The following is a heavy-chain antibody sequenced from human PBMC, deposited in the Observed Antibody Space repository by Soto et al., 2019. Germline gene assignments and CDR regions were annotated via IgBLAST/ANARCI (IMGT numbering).Heavy chain of an antibody. Sequence: QVQLVKSGAEVEKAGSSVKVSCKASGGTFSSYAISWVRQAPGQGLEWMGGIIPIFGTANYAQKFQGRVTITADESTSTAYMELSSLRSEDTAVYYCARESRYCSGGSCYFLPGIDYWGQGTLVTVSS. CDR3: ARESRYCSGGSCYFLPGIDY. CDR2: IIPIFGTA. D-gene: IGHD2-15*01. J-gene: IGHJ4*02. V-gene: IGHV1-69*12. CDR1: GGTFSSYA.